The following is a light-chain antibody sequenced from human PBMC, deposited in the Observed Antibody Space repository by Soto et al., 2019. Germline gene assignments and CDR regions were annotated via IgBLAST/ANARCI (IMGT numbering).Light chain of an antibody. J-gene: IGLJ1*01. V-gene: IGLV2-14*03. CDR3: CSYTSSSTYV. Sequence: QSALTQPASVSGSPGQSITISCSGTRGDVGGYNYVSWYQQHPGKAPKLMIYEVSTRPSGVSDRFSGSKSGNTASLTISGLQADDEADYYCCSYTSSSTYVFGTGTKVTVL. CDR1: RGDVGGYNY. CDR2: EVS.